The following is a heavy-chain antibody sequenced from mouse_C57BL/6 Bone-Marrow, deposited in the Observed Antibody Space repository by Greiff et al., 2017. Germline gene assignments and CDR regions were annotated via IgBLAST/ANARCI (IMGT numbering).Heavy chain of an antibody. CDR1: GYTFTSYW. J-gene: IGHJ2*01. D-gene: IGHD1-1*01. CDR2: INPSSGYT. V-gene: IGHV1-7*01. CDR3: ASDYYGSSPDY. Sequence: VQLQQSGAELAQPGASVKLSCKASGYTFTSYWMHWVKQRPGQGLEWIGYINPSSGYTKYNQKVKDKATLTADKSSSTAYRQLSSLTYEDSAVDYCASDYYGSSPDYWGQGTTLTVSS.